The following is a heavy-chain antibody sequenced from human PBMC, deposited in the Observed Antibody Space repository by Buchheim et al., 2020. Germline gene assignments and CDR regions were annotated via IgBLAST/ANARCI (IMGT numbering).Heavy chain of an antibody. D-gene: IGHD3-10*01. J-gene: IGHJ4*02. CDR2: ISAYNDNT. CDR1: GYNFNDFG. V-gene: IGHV1-18*01. CDR3: ARRSGGRSGDYLDL. Sequence: QVQLVQSGAEVKEPGASVKVSCTASGYNFNDFGITWVRQAPGQGLEWMGWISAYNDNTDYAQSVQGRLTLTTHKSTSTAYMELRSLRSDDSGVYYCARRSGGRSGDYLDLWGQGNL.